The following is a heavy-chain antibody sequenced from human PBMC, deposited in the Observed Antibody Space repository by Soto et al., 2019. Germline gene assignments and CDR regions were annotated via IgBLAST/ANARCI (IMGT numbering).Heavy chain of an antibody. J-gene: IGHJ6*02. Sequence: SDPTLVNPTETLTLPCPFSGFSLSTRGMGVAWIRQPPGRALEWLALIYWNDDPRYSPSLKSRLTITKDTTKKQVVLTMTNMDPVDTATYYSAQRTLEYGMDVWGQGPIVTVS. V-gene: IGHV2-5*01. CDR1: GFSLSTRGMG. CDR2: IYWNDDP. CDR3: AQRTLEYGMDV.